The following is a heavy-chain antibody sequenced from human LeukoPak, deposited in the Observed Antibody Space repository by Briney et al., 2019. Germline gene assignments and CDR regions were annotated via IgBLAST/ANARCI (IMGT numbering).Heavy chain of an antibody. CDR2: IHSDGTST. Sequence: PGGSLRLSCAASGFTFSNYWMHWVRQAPGKGLVWVSRIHSDGTSTNYADSVKGRFTISRDNSKNTLYLQMNSLRAEDTAVYYCAKRRGLELLYYYYMDVWGKGTTVTVSS. J-gene: IGHJ6*03. D-gene: IGHD1-7*01. CDR1: GFTFSNYW. CDR3: AKRRGLELLYYYYMDV. V-gene: IGHV3-74*01.